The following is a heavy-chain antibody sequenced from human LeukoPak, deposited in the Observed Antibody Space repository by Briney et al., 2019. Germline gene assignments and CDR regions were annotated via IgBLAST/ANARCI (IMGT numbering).Heavy chain of an antibody. CDR2: ISYDGSNK. Sequence: GRSLRLSCAASGFTFSSYAMHWVRQAPGKGLEWVAVISYDGSNKYYADPVKGRFTISRDNSKNTLYLQMNSLRAEDTAVYYCARSPFPWGQGTLVTVSS. CDR1: GFTFSSYA. CDR3: ARSPFP. J-gene: IGHJ5*02. V-gene: IGHV3-30*01.